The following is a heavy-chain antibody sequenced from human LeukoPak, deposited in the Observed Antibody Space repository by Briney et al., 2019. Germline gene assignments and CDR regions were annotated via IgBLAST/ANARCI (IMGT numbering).Heavy chain of an antibody. D-gene: IGHD6-19*01. CDR1: GFTFSSYT. CDR2: ISYSSNYI. V-gene: IGHV3-21*01. J-gene: IGHJ1*01. Sequence: GGSLRLSCAASGFTFSSYTMNWVRQAPGRGLEWVSCISYSSNYIYYADSVKGRFTIYRDNTKNSLYLQMNSLRAEDTAVYYCARERGSGWGGGIQHWGQGTLVTVSS. CDR3: ARERGSGWGGGIQH.